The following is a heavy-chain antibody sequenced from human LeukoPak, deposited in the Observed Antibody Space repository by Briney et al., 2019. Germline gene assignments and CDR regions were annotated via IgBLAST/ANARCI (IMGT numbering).Heavy chain of an antibody. D-gene: IGHD2-15*01. V-gene: IGHV4-34*01. Sequence: SETLSLTCAVYGGSFSGYYWSWIRQPPGKGLEWIGEINHSGSTNYNPSLKSRVPISVDTSKNQFSLKLSSVTAADTAVYYCARANYGLCSGGSCLYYFDYWGQGTLVTVSS. J-gene: IGHJ4*02. CDR1: GGSFSGYY. CDR3: ARANYGLCSGGSCLYYFDY. CDR2: INHSGST.